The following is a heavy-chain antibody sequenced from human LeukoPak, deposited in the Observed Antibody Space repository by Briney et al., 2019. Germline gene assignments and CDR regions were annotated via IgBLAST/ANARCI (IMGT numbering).Heavy chain of an antibody. Sequence: GGSLRLSCAASGFTFSSYAMSWVRQAPGKGLEWVSAISGSGGSTYYADSVKGRFTISRDDSKNTLYLQMNSLRAEDTAVYYCAKREYSYGLYYFDYWGQEPWSPSPQ. CDR3: AKREYSYGLYYFDY. J-gene: IGHJ4*01. D-gene: IGHD5-18*01. CDR2: ISGSGGST. V-gene: IGHV3-23*01. CDR1: GFTFSSYA.